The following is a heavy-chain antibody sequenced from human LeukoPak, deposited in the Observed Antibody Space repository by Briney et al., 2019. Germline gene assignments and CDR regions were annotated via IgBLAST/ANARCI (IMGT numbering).Heavy chain of an antibody. CDR3: ARRLKMTEHFDY. J-gene: IGHJ4*02. Sequence: SETLSLTCTVSGGSISSSSYYWGWIRQPPGKGLEWIGSIYYSGSTYYNPSLKSRVTISVDTSKNQFSLKLSSVTAADTAVYYCARRLKMTEHFDYWGQGTLVTVSS. V-gene: IGHV4-39*01. CDR1: GGSISSSSYY. CDR2: IYYSGST.